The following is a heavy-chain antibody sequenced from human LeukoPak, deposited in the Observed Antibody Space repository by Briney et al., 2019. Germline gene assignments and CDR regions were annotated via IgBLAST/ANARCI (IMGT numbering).Heavy chain of an antibody. J-gene: IGHJ6*02. CDR3: ARDFDDILTAPQVGMDV. V-gene: IGHV1-18*01. CDR2: ISAYNGNT. Sequence: ASVKVSCKASGYTFTNYGISWVRQAPGQGLEWMGWISAYNGNTTYAQKLQGRVTMTTDTSASTAYMELRSLRSDDTAVYYCARDFDDILTAPQVGMDVWGQGTTVTVSS. D-gene: IGHD3-9*01. CDR1: GYTFTNYG.